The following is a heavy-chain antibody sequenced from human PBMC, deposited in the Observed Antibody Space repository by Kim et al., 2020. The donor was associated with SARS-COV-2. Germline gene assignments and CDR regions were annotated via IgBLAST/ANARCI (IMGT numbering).Heavy chain of an antibody. V-gene: IGHV5-10-1*01. D-gene: IGHD6-19*01. J-gene: IGHJ4*02. Sequence: GESLKISCKGSGYSFTSYWISWVRQMPGKGLEWMGRIDPSDSYTNYSPSFQGHVTISADKSISTAYLQWSSLKASDTAMYYCARLGRAGYSSGWYGYWGQGTLVTVSS. CDR2: IDPSDSYT. CDR3: ARLGRAGYSSGWYGY. CDR1: GYSFTSYW.